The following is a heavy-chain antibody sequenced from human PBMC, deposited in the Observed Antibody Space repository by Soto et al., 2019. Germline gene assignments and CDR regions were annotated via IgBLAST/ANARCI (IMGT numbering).Heavy chain of an antibody. CDR1: GGSVSSGSYY. CDR3: ARDRIQYYYDSSGFDY. CDR2: IYYSGST. D-gene: IGHD3-22*01. V-gene: IGHV4-61*01. Sequence: QVQLQESGPGLVKPSETLSLTCTVSGGSVSSGSYYWSWIRQPPGEGLEWIGYIYYSGSTNYNPSLKSRVTISVDTSKNQFSLKLSSVTAADTAVYYCARDRIQYYYDSSGFDYWGQGTLVTVSS. J-gene: IGHJ4*02.